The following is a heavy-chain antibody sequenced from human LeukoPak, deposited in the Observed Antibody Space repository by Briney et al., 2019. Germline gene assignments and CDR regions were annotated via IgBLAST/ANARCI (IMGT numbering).Heavy chain of an antibody. Sequence: PGRSLRLSCAASGFTFSSYGMHWVRQAPGKGLEWVAVISYDGSNKYYADSVKGRFTISRGNSKNTLYLQTNGLRAEDTAVYYCAKDLYLQYCRGSACYLNYYNMDVWGQGTTVAVSS. CDR3: AKDLYLQYCRGSACYLNYYNMDV. J-gene: IGHJ6*02. V-gene: IGHV3-30*18. CDR1: GFTFSSYG. D-gene: IGHD2-15*01. CDR2: ISYDGSNK.